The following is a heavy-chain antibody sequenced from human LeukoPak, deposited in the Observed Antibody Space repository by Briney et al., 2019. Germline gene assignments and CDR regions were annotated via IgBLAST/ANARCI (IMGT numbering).Heavy chain of an antibody. J-gene: IGHJ4*02. CDR2: ISAYNGDT. D-gene: IGHD6-19*01. Sequence: GASVKVSCKASGYTFNKYGITWVRQAPGQGLEWMGWISAYNGDTNYAQNLQGRVTMTKDTSTSTAYMELRSLRSDDTAVYYCARGPSNTSGWHIYFDYWGQGTLVTVSS. CDR1: GYTFNKYG. V-gene: IGHV1-18*01. CDR3: ARGPSNTSGWHIYFDY.